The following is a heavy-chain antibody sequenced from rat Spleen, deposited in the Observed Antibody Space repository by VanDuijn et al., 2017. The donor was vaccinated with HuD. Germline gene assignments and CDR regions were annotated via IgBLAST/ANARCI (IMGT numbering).Heavy chain of an antibody. V-gene: IGHV3-3*01. CDR3: ARAYYDGTYYDH. CDR2: INSAGRT. D-gene: IGHD1-12*02. CDR1: AYSITSSYR. Sequence: EVQLQESGPGLVKPSQSLSLTCSVTAYSITSSYRWNWIRKFPGNKLEWMGYINSAGRTNYHPSLKSRISITRDTSKNQFFLQVNSVTTEDTATYYCARAYYDGTYYDHWGQGVMVTVSS. J-gene: IGHJ2*01.